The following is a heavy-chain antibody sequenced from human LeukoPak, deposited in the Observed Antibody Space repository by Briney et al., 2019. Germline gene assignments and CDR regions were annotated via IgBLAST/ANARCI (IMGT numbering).Heavy chain of an antibody. D-gene: IGHD3-10*01. Sequence: PGGSLRLSCAASGFIFSSCWMSWVRQSPGKGLEWVANIKPDGSEKYYEDSVKGRFTISRDNAKNALYLEMNSLRVGDTAVYYCARERMYSGSGSTYPYYDYWGQGTLVTVSS. CDR1: GFIFSSCW. CDR2: IKPDGSEK. CDR3: ARERMYSGSGSTYPYYDY. V-gene: IGHV3-7*01. J-gene: IGHJ4*02.